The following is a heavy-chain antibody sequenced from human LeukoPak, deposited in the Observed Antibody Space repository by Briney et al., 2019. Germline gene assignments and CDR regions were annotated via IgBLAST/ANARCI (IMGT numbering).Heavy chain of an antibody. D-gene: IGHD4-17*01. V-gene: IGHV1-69*04. Sequence: ASVKVSCKASGGTFSSYAISWVRQAPGQGLGWMGRIIPILGIANYAQKFQGRVTITADKSTSTAYMELSSLRSEGTAVYYCATWGLRMNQWGQGTLVTVSS. CDR2: IIPILGIA. CDR3: ATWGLRMNQ. J-gene: IGHJ4*02. CDR1: GGTFSSYA.